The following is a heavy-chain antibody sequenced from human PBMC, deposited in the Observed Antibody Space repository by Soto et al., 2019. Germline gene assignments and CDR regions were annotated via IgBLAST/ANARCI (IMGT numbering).Heavy chain of an antibody. Sequence: GGSLRLSCAASGFTFSSYSMNWVRQAPGKGLEWVSSISSSSSYIYYADSVKGRFTISRDNAKNSLYLQMNSLRAEDTAVYYCARDIGSGYERDAFAIWAQGTIVTVSS. CDR2: ISSSSSYI. V-gene: IGHV3-21*01. CDR1: GFTFSSYS. D-gene: IGHD5-12*01. CDR3: ARDIGSGYERDAFAI. J-gene: IGHJ3*02.